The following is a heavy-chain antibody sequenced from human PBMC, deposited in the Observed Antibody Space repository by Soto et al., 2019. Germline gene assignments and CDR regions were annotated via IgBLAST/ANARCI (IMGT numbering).Heavy chain of an antibody. V-gene: IGHV4-34*01. D-gene: IGHD4-17*01. CDR3: ARETDYGDYVRWFDP. J-gene: IGHJ5*02. Sequence: SETLSLTCAVYGGSFSGYYWSWIRQPPGKGLEWIGEINHSGSTNYNPSLKSRVTISVDTSKNQFSLKLSSVTAADTAVYYCARETDYGDYVRWFDPWGQGTLVTVSS. CDR1: GGSFSGYY. CDR2: INHSGST.